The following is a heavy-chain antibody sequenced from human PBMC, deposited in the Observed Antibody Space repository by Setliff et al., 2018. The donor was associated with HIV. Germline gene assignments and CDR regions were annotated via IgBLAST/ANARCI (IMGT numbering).Heavy chain of an antibody. CDR2: ISYDGSET. J-gene: IGHJ6*03. CDR3: TRDGGDLSYYNYNMDV. Sequence: PGGSLRLSCLATGFNVSSHGMHWVRQAPGKGLEWVAVISYDGSETYSADSVKGRFTVSRDNSKNTLFLQMNSLGGDDTAVYYCTRDGGDLSYYNYNMDVWGKGTTVTVSS. D-gene: IGHD3-16*01. V-gene: IGHV3-30*19. CDR1: GFNVSSHG.